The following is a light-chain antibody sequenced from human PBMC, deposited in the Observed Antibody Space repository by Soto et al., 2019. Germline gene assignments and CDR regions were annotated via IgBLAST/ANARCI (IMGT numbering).Light chain of an antibody. CDR3: QQYGSSPRLT. CDR2: GAS. V-gene: IGKV1-39*01. CDR1: QSISSY. Sequence: DIQMTQSTSSLSASVGDRVTITCRASQSISSYLNWYQQKPGKAPKLLIYGASSRATGIPDRFSGSGSGTDFTLTISRLEPEDFAVYYCQQYGSSPRLTFAGGTMVDI. J-gene: IGKJ4*01.